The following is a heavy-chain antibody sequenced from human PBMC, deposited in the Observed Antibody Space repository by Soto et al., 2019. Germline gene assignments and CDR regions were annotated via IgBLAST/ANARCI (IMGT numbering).Heavy chain of an antibody. CDR3: ANSWAYCGGDCYPSFDY. D-gene: IGHD2-21*01. V-gene: IGHV3-30*18. J-gene: IGHJ4*02. CDR1: GFTFSSYG. CDR2: ISYDGSNK. Sequence: QVQLVESGGGAVQPGRSLRLSCAASGFTFSSYGMHWVRQAPGKGLEWVAVISYDGSNKYYADSVKGRFTISRDNSKNTLYLQMNSLRAEDTAVYYCANSWAYCGGDCYPSFDYWGQGTLVTVSS.